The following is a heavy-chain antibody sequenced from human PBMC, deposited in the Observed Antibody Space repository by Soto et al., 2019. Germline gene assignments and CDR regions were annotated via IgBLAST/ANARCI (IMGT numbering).Heavy chain of an antibody. Sequence: SETLSLTCSVSGDSISNLDYFWAWIRQPPGQALEYIGYIYKSATTYYNPSFESRFAISVDTSKSQFSLNVTSVTAADTAVYFCARGRYCLTGRCFPNWFDSWGKGALVTVSS. V-gene: IGHV4-30-4*01. J-gene: IGHJ5*01. CDR3: ARGRYCLTGRCFPNWFDS. D-gene: IGHD7-27*01. CDR1: GDSISNLDYF. CDR2: IYKSATT.